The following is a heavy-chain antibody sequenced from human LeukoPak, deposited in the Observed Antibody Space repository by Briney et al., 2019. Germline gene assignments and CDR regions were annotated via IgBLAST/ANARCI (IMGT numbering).Heavy chain of an antibody. V-gene: IGHV4-34*01. D-gene: IGHD2-21*02. CDR1: GGSFSGYY. J-gene: IGHJ5*02. CDR3: ARVVVVVTAIRLRWFDP. CDR2: INHSGST. Sequence: PSETLSLTCAVYGGSFSGYYWSWIRQPPGKGLEWIGEINHSGSTNYNPSLKSRVTISVDTSKNQFSLKLSSVTAADTAVYYRARVVVVVTAIRLRWFDPWGQGTLVTVSS.